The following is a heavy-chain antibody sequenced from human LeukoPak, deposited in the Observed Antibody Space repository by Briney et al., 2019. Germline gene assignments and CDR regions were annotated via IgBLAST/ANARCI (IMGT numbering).Heavy chain of an antibody. J-gene: IGHJ6*03. CDR2: ISSSSSYI. CDR1: GFTFSSYS. Sequence: GGSLRLSCAASGFTFSSYSMNWVRQAPGKGLEWVSSISSSSSYIYYADSVKGRFTISRDNAKNSLYLQMNSLGAEDTAVYYCARARVPAASDYYYYMDVWGKGTTVTVSS. CDR3: ARARVPAASDYYYYMDV. D-gene: IGHD2-2*01. V-gene: IGHV3-21*01.